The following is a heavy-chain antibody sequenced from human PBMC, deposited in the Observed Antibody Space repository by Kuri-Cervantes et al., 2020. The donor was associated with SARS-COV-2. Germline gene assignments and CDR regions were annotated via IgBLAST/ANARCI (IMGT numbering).Heavy chain of an antibody. J-gene: IGHJ4*02. CDR2: ISSSSSYI. Sequence: GESLKISCAASGFTFSSYSMNWVRQAPGKGLEWVSSISSSSSYIYYADSVKGRFTISRGNPKNTLYLHMNSLRPEDTAVYYCAKGKTGDSRWGQGTLVTVSS. V-gene: IGHV3-21*01. CDR1: GFTFSSYS. CDR3: AKGKTGDSR. D-gene: IGHD7-27*01.